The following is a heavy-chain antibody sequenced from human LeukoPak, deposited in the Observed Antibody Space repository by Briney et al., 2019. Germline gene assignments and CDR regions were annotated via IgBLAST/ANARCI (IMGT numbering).Heavy chain of an antibody. CDR3: AKMGWGNRWGSYFDY. J-gene: IGHJ4*02. V-gene: IGHV3-23*01. Sequence: GGSLRLSCAASGFTFSSYAMSWVRQAPGKGLEWVSAISGSGGSTYYADSAKGRFTISRDNSKNTLYLQMNSLRAEDTAVYYCAKMGWGNRWGSYFDYWGQGTLVTVSS. CDR2: ISGSGGST. D-gene: IGHD2-8*02. CDR1: GFTFSSYA.